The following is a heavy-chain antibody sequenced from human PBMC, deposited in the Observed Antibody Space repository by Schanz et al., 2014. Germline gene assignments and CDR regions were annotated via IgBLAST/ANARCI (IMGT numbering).Heavy chain of an antibody. V-gene: IGHV3-66*01. CDR1: GFSVGNKY. Sequence: VQLVESGGGLVQPGGSLRLSCAAPGFSVGNKYMNWVRQAPGKGLEWVSFIYIGGNTYYADSVKGRFTISRDNSKNTVYIQMNSLRAEDTAVYYCARGGPAYYFDDWGQGTLVTVSS. CDR2: IYIGGNT. CDR3: ARGGPAYYFDD. J-gene: IGHJ4*02.